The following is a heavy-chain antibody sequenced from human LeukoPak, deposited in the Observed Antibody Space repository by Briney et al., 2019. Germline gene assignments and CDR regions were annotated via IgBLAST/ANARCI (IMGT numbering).Heavy chain of an antibody. J-gene: IGHJ6*02. CDR1: GYTFTSYG. CDR2: ISAYNGNT. Sequence: ASVKVSCKASGYTFTSYGISWVRQAPGQGLEWMGWISAYNGNTNYAQKLQGRVTMTTDTSTSTAYMELRSLRSDDTAVYYCARDLGGGYSYGWGNYYGMDAWGQGTTVTVSS. V-gene: IGHV1-18*01. CDR3: ARDLGGGYSYGWGNYYGMDA. D-gene: IGHD5-18*01.